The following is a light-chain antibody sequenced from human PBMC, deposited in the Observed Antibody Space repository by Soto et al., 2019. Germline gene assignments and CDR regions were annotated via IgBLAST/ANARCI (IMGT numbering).Light chain of an antibody. CDR1: STDVGGYNA. J-gene: IGLJ1*01. Sequence: QSALSQPASVSGSPGQTITISCTGTSTDVGGYNAVSWYQHHPGKAPKLIIYEVTHRPSGVSDRFSASKSGNTASLTISGLQAEDEAAYYCNSFRVSHLYVFGTGTKVT. CDR3: NSFRVSHLYV. CDR2: EVT. V-gene: IGLV2-14*01.